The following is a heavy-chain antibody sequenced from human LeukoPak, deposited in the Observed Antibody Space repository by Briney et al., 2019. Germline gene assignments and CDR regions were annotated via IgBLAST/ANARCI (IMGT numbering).Heavy chain of an antibody. CDR2: INPRGGSP. CDR3: AREEDSSYYSY. D-gene: IGHD6-13*01. J-gene: IGHJ4*02. Sequence: ASVKVSCKAPGYTFTNYYVHWVRQAPGQGLEWMGRINPRGGSPNYAQKFQGRVTMTRDTSTCTVYMELSSLRSEDTAVYYCAREEDSSYYSYWGQGTLVTVSS. V-gene: IGHV1-46*01. CDR1: GYTFTNYY.